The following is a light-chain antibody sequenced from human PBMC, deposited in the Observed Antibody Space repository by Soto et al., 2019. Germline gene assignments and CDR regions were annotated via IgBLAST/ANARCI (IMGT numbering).Light chain of an antibody. CDR3: QQYDSSPKT. V-gene: IGKV3-20*01. CDR1: QSVSSSY. CDR2: GAS. J-gene: IGKJ1*01. Sequence: EIVITQSPPTLSVSPGERATLSCRASQSVSSSYLAWYQQKPGQAPRLLIYGASSRATGIPDKFSGSGSGTDFTLTISRLEPEDFAVYYCQQYDSSPKTFGQGTKVDIK.